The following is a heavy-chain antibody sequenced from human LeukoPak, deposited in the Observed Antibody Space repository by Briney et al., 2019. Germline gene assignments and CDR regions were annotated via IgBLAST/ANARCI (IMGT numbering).Heavy chain of an antibody. CDR1: GFTFSSYS. D-gene: IGHD2-15*01. CDR3: VRGRGYCSGGSCYRNEYFQH. J-gene: IGHJ1*01. V-gene: IGHV3-21*01. CDR2: ISSSSSYI. Sequence: GGSLRLSCAASGFTFSSYSMNWVRQAPGKGLEWVSSISSSSSYIYYADSVKGRFTISRDNAKNSLYLQMNSLRAEDTAVYYCVRGRGYCSGGSCYRNEYFQHWGQGTLVTVSS.